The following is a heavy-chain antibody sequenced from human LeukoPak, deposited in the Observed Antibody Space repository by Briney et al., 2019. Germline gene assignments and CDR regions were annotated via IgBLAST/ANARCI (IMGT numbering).Heavy chain of an antibody. D-gene: IGHD7-27*01. J-gene: IGHJ4*02. CDR3: ARGFLTNRGHGPTFDY. CDR2: IGTGGDT. Sequence: GGSLRLSCAASGFIFSDYDMERVRQPTGKPLEWVSHIGTGGDTYYPSPVKGRFTVSRENAKNSLYLQMSSLRVEDTAVYYCARGFLTNRGHGPTFDYWGQGILVTVSS. CDR1: GFIFSDYD. V-gene: IGHV3-13*01.